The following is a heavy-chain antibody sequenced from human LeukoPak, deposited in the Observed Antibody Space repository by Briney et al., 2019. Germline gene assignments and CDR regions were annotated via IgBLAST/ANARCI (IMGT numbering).Heavy chain of an antibody. V-gene: IGHV1-3*01. D-gene: IGHD3-3*01. CDR1: GYIFSDYG. CDR3: ASNFFDP. CDR2: IHPGIRTT. Sequence: ASVKVSCKASGYIFSDYGIHWVRQAPGQGLEWMGWIHPGIRTTKYSPKVQGRVTLTSDTVASTAYMDLSSLRFEDTAMYYCASNFFDPWGQGTLVTVSS. J-gene: IGHJ5*02.